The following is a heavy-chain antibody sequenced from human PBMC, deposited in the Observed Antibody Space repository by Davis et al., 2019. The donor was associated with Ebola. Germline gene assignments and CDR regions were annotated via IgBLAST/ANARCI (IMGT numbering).Heavy chain of an antibody. CDR3: AKGDLPWELGDY. CDR2: ISGSGGST. J-gene: IGHJ4*02. V-gene: IGHV3-23*01. Sequence: ESLKISCAASGFTFSSYAMSWVRQAPGKGLEWVSAISGSGGSTYYADSVKGRFTISRDNSKNTLYLQMNSLRAEDTAVYYCAKGDLPWELGDYWGQGTLVTVSS. CDR1: GFTFSSYA. D-gene: IGHD1-26*01.